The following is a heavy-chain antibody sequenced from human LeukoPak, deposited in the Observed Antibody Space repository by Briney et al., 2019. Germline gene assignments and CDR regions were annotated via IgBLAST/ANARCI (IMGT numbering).Heavy chain of an antibody. V-gene: IGHV1-18*01. CDR3: ARIGFDSSGYSDY. D-gene: IGHD3-22*01. Sequence: ASVKVSCKATGGTFSYFAISWVRQAPGQGLEWMGWISAYNGNTNYAQKLQGRVTMTTDTSTSTAYMELRSLRSDDTAVYYCARIGFDSSGYSDYWGQGTLVTVSS. CDR1: GGTFSYFA. J-gene: IGHJ4*02. CDR2: ISAYNGNT.